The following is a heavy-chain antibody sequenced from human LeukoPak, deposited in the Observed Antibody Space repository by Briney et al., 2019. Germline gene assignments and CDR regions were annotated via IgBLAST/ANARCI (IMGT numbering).Heavy chain of an antibody. V-gene: IGHV4-39*07. J-gene: IGHJ4*02. Sequence: SETLSLTCTVSGGSISSSSYYWGWIRQPPGKGLEWIGSIYYSGSTYYNPSLKSRVTISVDTSKNQFSLKLSSVTAADTAVYYCARGVTVPAALVDHWGQGTLVTVSP. CDR1: GGSISSSSYY. D-gene: IGHD2-2*01. CDR2: IYYSGST. CDR3: ARGVTVPAALVDH.